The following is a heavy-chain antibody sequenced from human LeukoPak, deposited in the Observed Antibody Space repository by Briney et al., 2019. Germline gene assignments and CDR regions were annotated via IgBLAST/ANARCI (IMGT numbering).Heavy chain of an antibody. CDR2: IIPIFGTA. J-gene: IGHJ4*02. CDR3: ARERDTMVRGETRPYFDY. Sequence: SVKVSCKASGGTFSSYAISWVRQAPGQGLEWMGGIIPIFGTASYAQKFQGRVTITADKSTSTAYMELSSLRSEDTAVYYCARERDTMVRGETRPYFDYWGQGTLVTVSS. D-gene: IGHD3-10*01. CDR1: GGTFSSYA. V-gene: IGHV1-69*06.